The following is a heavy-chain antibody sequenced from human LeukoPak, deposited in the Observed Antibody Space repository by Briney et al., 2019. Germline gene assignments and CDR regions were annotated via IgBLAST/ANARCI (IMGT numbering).Heavy chain of an antibody. Sequence: ASVKVSCKTSGYTFTGYHMHWVRQAPGQGLERMGWIHPNSGATNYAQKFQGRVTMTRDTPISTASMELSSLKPDDTAVYYCARDSCGGGGCHYWYFDLWGRGTLVTVSS. V-gene: IGHV1-2*02. D-gene: IGHD6-19*01. CDR1: GYTFTGYH. J-gene: IGHJ2*01. CDR3: ARDSCGGGGCHYWYFDL. CDR2: IHPNSGAT.